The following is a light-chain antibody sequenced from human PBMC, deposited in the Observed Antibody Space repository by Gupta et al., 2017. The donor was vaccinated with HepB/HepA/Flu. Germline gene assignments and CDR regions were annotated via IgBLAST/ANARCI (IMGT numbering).Light chain of an antibody. CDR2: GAS. Sequence: EIVLTQSPGTLSLSPGERATLSCRASQSVSGKYLAWFQQKSGQAPRLLIYGASTRATGVPDRFSGSGSVTDFTLTITRLEPEDLAVYYCQQYGPSPPYTFGQGTKMEIK. J-gene: IGKJ2*01. CDR3: QQYGPSPPYT. V-gene: IGKV3-20*01. CDR1: QSVSGKY.